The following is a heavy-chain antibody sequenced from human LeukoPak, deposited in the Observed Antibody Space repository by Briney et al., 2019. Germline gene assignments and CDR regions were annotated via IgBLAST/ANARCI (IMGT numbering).Heavy chain of an antibody. V-gene: IGHV1-18*01. J-gene: IGHJ5*02. CDR2: ISAYNGNT. Sequence: ASVKVSCKASGYTFTSYGISWVRQPAGQGLEWMGWISAYNGNTNYAQKLQGRVTMTTDTSTSTAYMELRSLRSDDTAVYYCARVTYYYDSSDPAWFDPWGQGTLVTVSS. CDR3: ARVTYYYDSSDPAWFDP. D-gene: IGHD3-22*01. CDR1: GYTFTSYG.